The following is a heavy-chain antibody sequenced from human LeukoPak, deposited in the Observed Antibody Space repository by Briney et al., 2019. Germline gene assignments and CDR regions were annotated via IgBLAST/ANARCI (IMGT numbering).Heavy chain of an antibody. CDR3: VRGGIVGTTARIPLFDY. J-gene: IGHJ4*02. D-gene: IGHD1-26*01. CDR2: IHYRGST. Sequence: KPSETLSLTCTVSGGSISSYYWSWIRQSPGEGLEWIGYIHYRGSTNYNPSLKSRVTISVDTSKNQFSLKLSSVTAADTAVYYCVRGGIVGTTARIPLFDYWGQGTLVTVSS. V-gene: IGHV4-59*01. CDR1: GGSISSYY.